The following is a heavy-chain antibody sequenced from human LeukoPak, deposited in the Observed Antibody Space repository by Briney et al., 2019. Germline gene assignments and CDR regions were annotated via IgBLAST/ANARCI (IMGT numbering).Heavy chain of an antibody. CDR1: GGSISSSY. CDR2: ISHSGST. V-gene: IGHV4-59*12. D-gene: IGHD2-2*01. Sequence: SETLSLTCTVSGGSISSSYWSWIRQPPGRGLEWIGYISHSGSTNYNPSLKSRVSISVDTSKNQFSLKLTSVTAADTAVYYCAREGDPIVVVPAAIAAFDIWGQGTMVTVSS. CDR3: AREGDPIVVVPAAIAAFDI. J-gene: IGHJ3*02.